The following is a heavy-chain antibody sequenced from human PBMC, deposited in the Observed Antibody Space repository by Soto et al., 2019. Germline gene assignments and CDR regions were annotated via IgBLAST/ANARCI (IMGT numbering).Heavy chain of an antibody. CDR1: GYSFTVYY. J-gene: IGHJ4*02. CDR3: GRGRSGQIVVFY. V-gene: IGHV1-2*02. D-gene: IGHD1-26*01. Sequence: ASVKVSCKASGYSFTVYYLHWLRQAPGQGLEWMGWITANSGDTNYAQKFQDRVTMTRDMSITTVYMELNNLSPDDTAVYYCGRGRSGQIVVFYWGQGTPVTVSS. CDR2: ITANSGDT.